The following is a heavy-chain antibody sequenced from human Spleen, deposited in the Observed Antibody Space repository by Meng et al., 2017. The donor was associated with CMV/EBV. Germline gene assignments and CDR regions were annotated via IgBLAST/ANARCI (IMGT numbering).Heavy chain of an antibody. Sequence: ASVKVSCKASGYTFTAHYFHWVRQAPGQGLEWMGWIHPHRGDTNYAQQFQGRVTLTRDTSINTGYMELTRLTSDDTAVYYCAKDLRDILVMGPSMSWGQGTLVTVSS. CDR3: AKDLRDILVMGPSMS. V-gene: IGHV1-2*02. J-gene: IGHJ5*02. D-gene: IGHD2-15*01. CDR2: IHPHRGDT. CDR1: GYTFTAHY.